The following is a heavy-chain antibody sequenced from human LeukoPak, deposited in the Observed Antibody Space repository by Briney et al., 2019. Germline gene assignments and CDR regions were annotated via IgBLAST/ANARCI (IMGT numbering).Heavy chain of an antibody. CDR3: AKEYAGEAFDI. Sequence: GGSLRLSCAASGFTFGDYAMHWVRQGPGKGLEWVSGISWNSGSIGYADSVKGRFIISRDNAKNSLYLQMNSLRAEDTALYYCAKEYAGEAFDIWGQGTMVTVSS. CDR2: ISWNSGSI. J-gene: IGHJ3*02. V-gene: IGHV3-9*01. CDR1: GFTFGDYA. D-gene: IGHD2-8*01.